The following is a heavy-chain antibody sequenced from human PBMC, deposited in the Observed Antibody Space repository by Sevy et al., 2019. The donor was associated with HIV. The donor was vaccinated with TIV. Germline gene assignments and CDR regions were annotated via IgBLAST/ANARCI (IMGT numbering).Heavy chain of an antibody. CDR1: GGSISSSSYY. J-gene: IGHJ5*02. V-gene: IGHV4-39*01. CDR2: IYYSGST. CDR3: ARKIISVAGPNWFVP. Sequence: SETLSLTCTVSGGSISSSSYYWGWIRQPPGKGLEWIGSIYYSGSTYYNPSFKRRVTISVDTSKNQFSLKLSSVTAADTAVYYCARKIISVAGPNWFVPWGQGTLVSVSS. D-gene: IGHD6-19*01.